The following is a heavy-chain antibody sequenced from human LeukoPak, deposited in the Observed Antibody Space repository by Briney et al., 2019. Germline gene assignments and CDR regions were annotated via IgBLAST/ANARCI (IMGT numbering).Heavy chain of an antibody. V-gene: IGHV3-9*01. D-gene: IGHD2-8*01. CDR2: ISWNSGSI. Sequence: GRSMRLSCAASGFTFDDYAMHWVRQAPGKGLEWVSGISWNSGSIGYADSVKGRFTISRDNAKNSLYLQMNSLRAEDTALYYCAKGDRIGILRLEDGDAFDIWGQGTMVTVSS. CDR3: AKGDRIGILRLEDGDAFDI. J-gene: IGHJ3*02. CDR1: GFTFDDYA.